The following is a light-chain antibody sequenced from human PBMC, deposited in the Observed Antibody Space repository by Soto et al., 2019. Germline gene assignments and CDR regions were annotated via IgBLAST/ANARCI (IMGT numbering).Light chain of an antibody. CDR1: QRVSSSY. V-gene: IGKV3-20*01. J-gene: IGKJ4*01. Sequence: EIVLTQSPGTLSLSPGERATLSCRASQRVSSSYLAWYQQKPGQAPRLLIYGASSRATGIPDRFSGSGSGTDVTLTISRLEPEDFAVYYCQQYGSSPLTFGGGTKVELK. CDR3: QQYGSSPLT. CDR2: GAS.